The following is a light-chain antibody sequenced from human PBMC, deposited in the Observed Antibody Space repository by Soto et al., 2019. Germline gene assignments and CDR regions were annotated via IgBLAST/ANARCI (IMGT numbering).Light chain of an antibody. CDR2: GAS. Sequence: AIQMTQSPSSLSASVGDRVTISCRASQGIGNALGWYQQKPGKPPKVLIYGASSLQSGVPSRFSGSGSGTDFTLHHRNPQPENFATYLLTKSYRTTPWTSGQGTKV. V-gene: IGKV1-6*01. CDR1: QGIGNA. CDR3: TKSYRTTPWT. J-gene: IGKJ1*01.